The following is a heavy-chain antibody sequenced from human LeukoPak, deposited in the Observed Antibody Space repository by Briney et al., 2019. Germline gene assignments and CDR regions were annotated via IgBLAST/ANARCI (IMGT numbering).Heavy chain of an antibody. CDR1: GFTFSSYA. CDR3: ARGYWGIVVVPAATDAFDI. D-gene: IGHD2-2*01. Sequence: GGSLRLSCAASGFTFSSYAMSWVRQAPGKGLEWVSYISSSSSTIYYADSVKGRFTISRDNAKNSLYLQMNSLRAEDTAVYYCARGYWGIVVVPAATDAFDIWGQGTMVTVSS. CDR2: ISSSSSTI. V-gene: IGHV3-48*01. J-gene: IGHJ3*02.